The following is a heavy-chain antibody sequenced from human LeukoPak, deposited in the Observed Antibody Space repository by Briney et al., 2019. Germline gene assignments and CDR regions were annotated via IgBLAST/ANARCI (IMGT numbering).Heavy chain of an antibody. J-gene: IGHJ4*02. V-gene: IGHV1-69*04. Sequence: SVKVSCKASGGTFISYAISWVRQAPGQGLEWMGRIIPILGIANYAQKFQGRVTITADKSTSTAYMELSSLRSEDTAVYYCASYSSGWYGRFDYWGQGTLVTVSS. CDR1: GGTFISYA. CDR2: IIPILGIA. CDR3: ASYSSGWYGRFDY. D-gene: IGHD6-19*01.